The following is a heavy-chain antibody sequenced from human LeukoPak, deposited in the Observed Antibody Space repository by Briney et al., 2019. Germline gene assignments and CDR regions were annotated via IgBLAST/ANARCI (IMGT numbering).Heavy chain of an antibody. Sequence: GSLRLSCAASGFTFSSYAMHWVRQAPGKGLEWVAVISYDGSNKYYADSVKGRFTISRDNSKNTLYLQMNSLRAEDTAVYYCARVGPPLGDALDYWGQGTLVTVSS. CDR2: ISYDGSNK. V-gene: IGHV3-30-3*01. D-gene: IGHD2-21*01. CDR3: ARVGPPLGDALDY. CDR1: GFTFSSYA. J-gene: IGHJ4*02.